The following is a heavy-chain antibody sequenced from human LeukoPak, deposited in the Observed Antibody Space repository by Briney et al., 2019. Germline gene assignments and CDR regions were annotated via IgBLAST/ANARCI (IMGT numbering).Heavy chain of an antibody. D-gene: IGHD2/OR15-2a*01. Sequence: PSETLSLTYTVSGGSISSCYWGWIRQPPGKGLEWIAYISDIGSINYNPSLKSRVTISLDTSKNQFSLKLSSVTAADTAVYYCAGHHPRNTVDFWGQGTLVTVSS. CDR3: AGHHPRNTVDF. CDR2: ISDIGSI. CDR1: GGSISSCY. V-gene: IGHV4-59*08. J-gene: IGHJ4*02.